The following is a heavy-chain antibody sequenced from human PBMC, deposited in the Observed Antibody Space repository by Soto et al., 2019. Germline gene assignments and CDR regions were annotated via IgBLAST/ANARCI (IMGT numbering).Heavy chain of an antibody. CDR3: AKEGGRGGGCFDY. J-gene: IGHJ4*02. V-gene: IGHV3-23*01. Sequence: EVQLLESGGGLVQPGGSLRLSCAASGFTFSSYAMSWVRQAPGKGLEWVSAISGSGGNTYYADSVKGRFTISRDNSKNTLYLQMNSLRTEATAVYYCAKEGGRGGGCFDYWGQGTLVTVSS. CDR1: GFTFSSYA. D-gene: IGHD3-16*01. CDR2: ISGSGGNT.